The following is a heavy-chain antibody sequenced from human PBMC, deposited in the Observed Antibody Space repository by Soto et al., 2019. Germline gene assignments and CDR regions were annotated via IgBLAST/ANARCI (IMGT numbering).Heavy chain of an antibody. Sequence: ASLKVSCKASGYTFTSYGISWVRQAPGQGLEWMGWISAYNGNTNYAQKLQGRVTMTTDTSTSTAYMELRSLRSDDTAVYYCARDLHDSSGWGFDYWGQGTLVTVSS. CDR1: GYTFTSYG. J-gene: IGHJ4*02. CDR2: ISAYNGNT. V-gene: IGHV1-18*01. D-gene: IGHD6-19*01. CDR3: ARDLHDSSGWGFDY.